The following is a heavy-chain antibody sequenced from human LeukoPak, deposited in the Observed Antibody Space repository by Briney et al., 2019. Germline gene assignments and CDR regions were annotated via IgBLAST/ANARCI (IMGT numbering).Heavy chain of an antibody. J-gene: IGHJ6*02. CDR3: ARGGGLDV. CDR1: GFTLSRYW. Sequence: GGSLRLSCAASGFTLSRYWMSWVRQAPGKGLEWVANIKEDGSEEHYVDSVKGRFTISRDNAKNSLYLQMSNLRAEDTAVYFCARGGGLDVWGQGATVTVSS. CDR2: IKEDGSEE. D-gene: IGHD3-16*01. V-gene: IGHV3-7*03.